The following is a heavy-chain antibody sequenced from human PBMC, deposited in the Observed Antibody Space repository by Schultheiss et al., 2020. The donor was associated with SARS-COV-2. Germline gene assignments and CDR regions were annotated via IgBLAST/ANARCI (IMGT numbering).Heavy chain of an antibody. CDR1: GFTFSSYA. Sequence: GGSLRLSCAASGFTFSSYAMSWVRQAPGKGLEWVSGISWNSGSIGYADSVKGRFTISRDNAKNSLYLQMNSLRAEDTALYYCAKDIKVVITRPQFDYWGQGTLVTVSS. V-gene: IGHV3-9*01. D-gene: IGHD3-22*01. CDR3: AKDIKVVITRPQFDY. CDR2: ISWNSGSI. J-gene: IGHJ4*02.